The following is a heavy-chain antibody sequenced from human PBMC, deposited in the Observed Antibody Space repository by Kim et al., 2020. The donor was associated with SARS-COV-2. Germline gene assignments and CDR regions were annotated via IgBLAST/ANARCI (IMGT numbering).Heavy chain of an antibody. J-gene: IGHJ6*02. Sequence: GLFTISRDNAKNSLYLQMNSLRAEDTAVYYCARESRVLIANSYYDYGMDVWGQGTTVTVSS. CDR3: ARESRVLIANSYYDYGMDV. V-gene: IGHV3-48*03. D-gene: IGHD6-13*01.